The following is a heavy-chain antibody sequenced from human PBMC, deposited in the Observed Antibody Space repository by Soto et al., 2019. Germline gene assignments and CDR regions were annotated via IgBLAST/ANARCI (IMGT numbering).Heavy chain of an antibody. CDR1: GFTFSSYA. CDR3: AKGGLYYDSSGYSTLGH. V-gene: IGHV3-23*01. Sequence: GGSLRLSCAASGFTFSSYAMSWVRQAPGKGLEWVSAISGSGGSTYYADSVKGRFTISRDNSKNTLYLQMNSLRAEDTAVYYCAKGGLYYDSSGYSTLGHWGQGTLVTVSS. D-gene: IGHD3-22*01. CDR2: ISGSGGST. J-gene: IGHJ4*02.